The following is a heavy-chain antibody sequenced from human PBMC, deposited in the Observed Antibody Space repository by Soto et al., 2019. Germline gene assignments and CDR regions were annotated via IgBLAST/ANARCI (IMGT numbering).Heavy chain of an antibody. Sequence: GASVKVSCKASGGTFSSYAISWVRQAPGQGLEWMGGIIPIFGTANYAQKFQGRVTITADESTSTAYMELSSLRSEDTAVYYCARVLVRGGATIDPGDYWGQGTLVTVSS. J-gene: IGHJ4*02. CDR3: ARVLVRGGATIDPGDY. CDR1: GGTFSSYA. V-gene: IGHV1-69*13. D-gene: IGHD1-26*01. CDR2: IIPIFGTA.